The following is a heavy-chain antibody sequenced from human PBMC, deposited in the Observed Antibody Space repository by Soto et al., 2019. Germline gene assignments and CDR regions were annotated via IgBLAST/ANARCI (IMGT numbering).Heavy chain of an antibody. Sequence: EVQLVESGGGLVQPGGSLRLSCAASGFTFSSYSMNWVRQAPGKGLEWVSYISSSSSTIYYADSVKGRFTISRDNAKNSLYLQMNSRRAEDTAVYYCARGFLEWLLSSGSNCFDYWGQGTLVTVSS. CDR3: ARGFLEWLLSSGSNCFDY. CDR2: ISSSSSTI. J-gene: IGHJ4*02. CDR1: GFTFSSYS. V-gene: IGHV3-48*01. D-gene: IGHD3-3*01.